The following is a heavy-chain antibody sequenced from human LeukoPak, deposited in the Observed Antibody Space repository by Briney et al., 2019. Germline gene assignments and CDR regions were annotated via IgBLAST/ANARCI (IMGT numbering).Heavy chain of an antibody. V-gene: IGHV3-30*02. J-gene: IGHJ2*01. CDR1: GFTFSDYG. CDR2: IRYDGTNK. D-gene: IGHD3-22*01. CDR3: ARVGTYYYDSSGKGDWYFDL. Sequence: GGSLRLSCAASGFTFSDYGMHWVRQAPGKGLEWLAFIRYDGTNKYYADSVKGRFTISRDNSKNTLYLQMNSLRAEDTAVYYCARVGTYYYDSSGKGDWYFDLWGRGTLVTVSS.